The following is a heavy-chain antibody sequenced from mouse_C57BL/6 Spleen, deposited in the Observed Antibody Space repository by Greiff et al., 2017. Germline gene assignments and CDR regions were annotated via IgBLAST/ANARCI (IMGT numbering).Heavy chain of an antibody. D-gene: IGHD2-3*01. CDR1: GFTFSSYA. Sequence: VQLQQSGGGLVKPGGSLKLSCAASGFTFSSYAMSWVRQTPEKRLEWVATISDGGSYTYYPDNVKGRFTISRDNAKNNLYLQMSHLKSEDTAMYYCARERDDGYSFAYWGQGTLVTVSA. V-gene: IGHV5-4*01. CDR3: ARERDDGYSFAY. J-gene: IGHJ3*01. CDR2: ISDGGSYT.